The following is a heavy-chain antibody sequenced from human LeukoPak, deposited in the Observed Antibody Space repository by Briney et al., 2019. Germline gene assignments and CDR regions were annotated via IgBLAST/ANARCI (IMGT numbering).Heavy chain of an antibody. CDR1: GFTFSSYG. V-gene: IGHV3-30*02. Sequence: PGGSLRLSCAASGFTFSSYGMHWVRQAPGKGLEWVAFIRYDGSNKYYADSVKGRFTISRDNSKNTLYLQMNSLRAGDTAVYYCAKETTVKYYYYGMDVWGQGTTVTVSS. CDR2: IRYDGSNK. J-gene: IGHJ6*02. D-gene: IGHD4-17*01. CDR3: AKETTVKYYYYGMDV.